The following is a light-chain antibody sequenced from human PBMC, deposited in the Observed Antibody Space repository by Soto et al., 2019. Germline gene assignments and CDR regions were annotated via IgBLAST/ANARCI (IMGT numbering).Light chain of an antibody. Sequence: QAVVTQPASVSGSPGQSITISCTGTSSDVGGYNYVSWYQQHPGKAPKLMIYDVSNRPSGVSNRFSGSKSGNTASLTISGLQAEDEADYYCSSFPSSSTQVFGKGTKVTVL. CDR2: DVS. J-gene: IGLJ2*01. V-gene: IGLV2-14*01. CDR1: SSDVGGYNY. CDR3: SSFPSSSTQV.